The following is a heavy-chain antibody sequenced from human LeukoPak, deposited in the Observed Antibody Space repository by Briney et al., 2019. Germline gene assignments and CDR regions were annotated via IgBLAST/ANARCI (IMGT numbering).Heavy chain of an antibody. Sequence: SETLSLTCTVSGGXVSSTTYYWSWLRQPPGKGLEWIASINYSGSTYYNPSLKSRVTISVDTSENQFSLKLSSVTAADTAVYYCARYVVYGSGKYYFDYWGQGTLVTVSS. D-gene: IGHD3-10*01. CDR2: INYSGST. CDR3: ARYVVYGSGKYYFDY. CDR1: GGXVSSTTYY. V-gene: IGHV4-39*01. J-gene: IGHJ4*02.